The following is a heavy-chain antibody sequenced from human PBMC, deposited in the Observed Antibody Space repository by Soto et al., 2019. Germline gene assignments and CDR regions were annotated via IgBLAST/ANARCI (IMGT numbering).Heavy chain of an antibody. D-gene: IGHD4-17*01. V-gene: IGHV3-23*01. CDR2: ISGSGGST. CDR1: GFTFSSYA. J-gene: IGHJ4*02. Sequence: EVQLLESGGGLVQPGGSLRLSCAASGFTFSSYAMSWVRQAPGKGLEWVSAISGSGGSTYYADSVKGRFTISRDNSKNTLYLHMNSLRAEDTAVYYCAKDSLYGDPALDYFDYWGQGTLVTVSS. CDR3: AKDSLYGDPALDYFDY.